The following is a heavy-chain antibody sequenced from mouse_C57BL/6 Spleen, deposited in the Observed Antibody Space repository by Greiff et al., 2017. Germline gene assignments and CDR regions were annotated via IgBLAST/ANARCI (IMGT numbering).Heavy chain of an antibody. Sequence: EVHLVESGGGLVKPGGSLKLSCAASGFTFSSYAMSWVRQTPEKRLEWVATISDGGSYTYYPDNVKGRFTISRDNAKNNLYLQMSHLKSEDTAMYYCARGPGSYAMAYWGQGTSVTVSS. CDR1: GFTFSSYA. V-gene: IGHV5-4*01. J-gene: IGHJ4*01. D-gene: IGHD1-1*01. CDR2: ISDGGSYT. CDR3: ARGPGSYAMAY.